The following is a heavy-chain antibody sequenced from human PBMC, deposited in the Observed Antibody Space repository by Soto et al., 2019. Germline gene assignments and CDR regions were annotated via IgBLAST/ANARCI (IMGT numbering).Heavy chain of an antibody. J-gene: IGHJ4*02. V-gene: IGHV4-39*01. Sequence: QLQLQESGPGLVKPSETLSLTCTVSGGSISSSSYYWGWIRQPPGKGLEWIGSIYYSGSTYYNPALKRRFTISVDTSKNQFSLKLSSVAAADTALYYCARRGSISWYGYWGQGTLVTVSS. CDR1: GGSISSSSYY. D-gene: IGHD6-13*01. CDR2: IYYSGST. CDR3: ARRGSISWYGY.